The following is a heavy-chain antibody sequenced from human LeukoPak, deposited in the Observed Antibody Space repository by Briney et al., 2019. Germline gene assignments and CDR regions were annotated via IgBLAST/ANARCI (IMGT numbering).Heavy chain of an antibody. D-gene: IGHD2-2*01. Sequence: GGSLRLSCAASGFTFSSYSMNWVRQAPGKGLEWVSSINILSNYIYYADSVKGRFTISRDNAKNTLYLQMNSLRAEDRAVYYCAKEQTSSGFFDYWGQGTLVTVSS. V-gene: IGHV3-21*04. CDR2: INILSNYI. J-gene: IGHJ4*02. CDR1: GFTFSSYS. CDR3: AKEQTSSGFFDY.